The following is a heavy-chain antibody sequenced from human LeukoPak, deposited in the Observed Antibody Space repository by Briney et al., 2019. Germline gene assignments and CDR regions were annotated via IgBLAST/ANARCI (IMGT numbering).Heavy chain of an antibody. J-gene: IGHJ6*02. CDR1: GGSFSGYY. CDR3: ARGGGQQWLALYYYYYGMDV. V-gene: IGHV4-34*01. CDR2: INHSGTT. D-gene: IGHD6-19*01. Sequence: PSETLSLTCAVYGGSFSGYYWSWIRQPPGKGLEWIGEINHSGTTNYNPSLKSRVTISVDTSKNQFSLKLSSVTAADTAVYYCARGGGQQWLALYYYYYGMDVWGQGTTVTVSS.